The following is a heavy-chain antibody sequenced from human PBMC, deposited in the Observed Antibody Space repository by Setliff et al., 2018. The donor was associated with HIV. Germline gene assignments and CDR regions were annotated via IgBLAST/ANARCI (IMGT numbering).Heavy chain of an antibody. CDR3: ARQFGISGVVIGNWFDP. CDR2: IYTSGST. Sequence: SETLSLTCTVSGGSISSGTSYWSWIRQPAEKGLEWIGRIYTSGSTYYNPSLKSRVTISVDTSKNQFSLKLSSVTAADTAVYYCARQFGISGVVIGNWFDPWGQGSLVTVSS. CDR1: GGSISSGTSY. D-gene: IGHD3-3*01. V-gene: IGHV4-61*02. J-gene: IGHJ5*02.